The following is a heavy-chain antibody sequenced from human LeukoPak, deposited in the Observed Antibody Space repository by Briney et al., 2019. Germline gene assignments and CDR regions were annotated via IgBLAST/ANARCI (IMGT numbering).Heavy chain of an antibody. V-gene: IGHV4-34*01. CDR1: GGSFSGYY. J-gene: IGHJ6*04. Sequence: SETLSLTCAVYGGSFSGYYWSWIRQPPGKGLEWFGEINHSGSTNYNPPLKSRVTISVDTSKNQFSLKLSSVTAADTAVYYCARGLYSSSWYVVGEDGYGMDVWGKGTTVTVSS. CDR2: INHSGST. CDR3: ARGLYSSSWYVVGEDGYGMDV. D-gene: IGHD6-13*01.